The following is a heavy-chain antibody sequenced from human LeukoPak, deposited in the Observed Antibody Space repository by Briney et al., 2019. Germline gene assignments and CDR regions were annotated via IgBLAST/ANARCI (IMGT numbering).Heavy chain of an antibody. J-gene: IGHJ4*02. CDR2: TYPGDSDP. Sequence: GESLKISCKGSGYSFTNYWIGWVRQMPGKGLEWMGITYPGDSDPRYSPSFQGQVTISADKSISTAYLQWSSLKASDTAMYYCARLDILTGSPFDYWGQGTLVTVSS. CDR3: ARLDILTGSPFDY. D-gene: IGHD3-9*01. CDR1: GYSFTNYW. V-gene: IGHV5-51*01.